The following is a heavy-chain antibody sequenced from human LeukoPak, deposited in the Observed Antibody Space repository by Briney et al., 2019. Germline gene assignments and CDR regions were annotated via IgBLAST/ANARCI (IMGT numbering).Heavy chain of an antibody. CDR2: IIPIFGTA. CDR1: GGTFSSYA. V-gene: IGHV1-69*13. Sequence: SVKVSCKASGGTFSSYAISWVRQAPGQGLEWMGGIIPIFGTANYAQKFQGRVTITADESTSTAYMELSSLRSEDTAVYYCARARGSYCGGDCYLWYFDLWGRGTLVTVSS. CDR3: ARARGSYCGGDCYLWYFDL. J-gene: IGHJ2*01. D-gene: IGHD2-21*02.